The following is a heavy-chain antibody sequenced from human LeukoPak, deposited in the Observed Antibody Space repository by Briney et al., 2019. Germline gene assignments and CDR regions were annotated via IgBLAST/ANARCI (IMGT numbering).Heavy chain of an antibody. CDR1: GGSISSGLYY. V-gene: IGHV4-61*02. J-gene: IGHJ4*02. CDR2: IYTSGST. D-gene: IGHD3-10*01. CDR3: ATDSGWLGGQRFDY. Sequence: PSQTLSLTCTVSGGSISSGLYYWSWIRQPAGKGLEWIGRIYTSGSTNYNPSLKSRVTISVDTSKNQFSLGLTSVTAADTAVYYCATDSGWLGGQRFDYWGQGTLVPVSS.